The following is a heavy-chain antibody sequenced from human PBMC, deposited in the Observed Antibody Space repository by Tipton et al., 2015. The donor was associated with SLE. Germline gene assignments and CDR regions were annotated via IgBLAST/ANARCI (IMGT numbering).Heavy chain of an antibody. CDR2: IYTSGST. CDR1: GGSISSGGYY. V-gene: IGHV4-31*03. J-gene: IGHJ4*02. Sequence: TLSLTCTVSGGSISSGGYYWSWIRQHPGKGLEWIGYIYTSGSTNYNPSLKSRVTISVDTSNNEFSLKLSSVTAADTAVYYCARDRPDYYFDYWGQGILVTVSS. CDR3: ARDRPDYYFDY. D-gene: IGHD1-14*01.